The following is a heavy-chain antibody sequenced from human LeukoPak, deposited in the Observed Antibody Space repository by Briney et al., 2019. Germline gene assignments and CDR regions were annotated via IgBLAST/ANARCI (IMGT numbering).Heavy chain of an antibody. J-gene: IGHJ3*02. V-gene: IGHV3-48*03. CDR3: ARDTLEYSNSPDALDI. CDR1: GFMFSSYG. CDR2: IGSSGSTV. D-gene: IGHD4-23*01. Sequence: GGSLRLSCAASGFMFSSYGMNWVRQAPGKGLEWVSYIGSSGSTVYYADSVKGRFTISRDNAKNSLYMQMESLRDEDTAIYYCARDTLEYSNSPDALDIWGQGTMVTVSS.